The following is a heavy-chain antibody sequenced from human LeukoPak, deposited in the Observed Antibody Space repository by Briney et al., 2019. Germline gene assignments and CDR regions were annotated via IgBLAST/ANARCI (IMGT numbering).Heavy chain of an antibody. J-gene: IGHJ6*03. CDR2: IYYSGST. V-gene: IGHV4-59*01. D-gene: IGHD5-18*01. CDR3: ARLRVDTAMVGYYYYMDV. CDR1: GGSISSYY. Sequence: PSETLSLTCTVSGGSISSYYWSWIRQPPGKGLEWIGYIYYSGSTNYNPSLKSRVTISVDTSKNQFSLKLSSVTAADTAVYYCARLRVDTAMVGYYYYMDVWGKGTTVTVSS.